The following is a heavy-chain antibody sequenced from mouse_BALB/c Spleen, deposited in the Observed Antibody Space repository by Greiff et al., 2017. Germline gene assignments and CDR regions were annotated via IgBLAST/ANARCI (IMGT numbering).Heavy chain of an antibody. J-gene: IGHJ1*01. V-gene: IGHV5-17*02. CDR3: ARWGDYWYFDV. Sequence: VKLVESGGGLVQPGGSRKLSCAASGFTFSSFGMHWVRQAPEKGLDWVAYISSGSSTIYYADTVKGRFTISRDNPKNTLFLQMTSLRSEDTAMYYCARWGDYWYFDVWGAGTTVTVSS. CDR2: ISSGSSTI. CDR1: GFTFSSFG.